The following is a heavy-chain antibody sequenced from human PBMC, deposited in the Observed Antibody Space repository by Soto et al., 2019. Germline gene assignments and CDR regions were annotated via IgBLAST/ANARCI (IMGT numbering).Heavy chain of an antibody. CDR1: GFTFSSYS. CDR2: ISSSSSYI. V-gene: IGHV3-21*01. Sequence: EVQLVESGGGLVKPGGSLRLSCAASGFTFSSYSMNWVRQAPGKGLEWVSSISSSSSYIYYADSVKGRFTISRDNAKNSLYLQMNSLRVEDTAVYYCARDNREGYFDYWGQGTLVTVSS. D-gene: IGHD3-16*02. J-gene: IGHJ4*02. CDR3: ARDNREGYFDY.